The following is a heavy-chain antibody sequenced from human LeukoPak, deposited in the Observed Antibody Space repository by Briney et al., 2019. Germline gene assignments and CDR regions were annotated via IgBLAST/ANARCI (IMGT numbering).Heavy chain of an antibody. Sequence: GGSLRLSCAASGFTFSSYGMHWVRQAPGKGLEWVAFIRYDGSNKYYADSVKGRFTISRDNSKNTLYLQMNSLRAEDTAVYYCARVSPYYDSSGYYVFDIWGQGTMVTVSS. CDR2: IRYDGSNK. J-gene: IGHJ3*02. CDR1: GFTFSSYG. D-gene: IGHD3-22*01. CDR3: ARVSPYYDSSGYYVFDI. V-gene: IGHV3-30*02.